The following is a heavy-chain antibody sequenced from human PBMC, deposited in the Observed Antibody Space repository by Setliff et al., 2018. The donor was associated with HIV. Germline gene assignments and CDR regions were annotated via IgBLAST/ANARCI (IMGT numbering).Heavy chain of an antibody. V-gene: IGHV4-31*03. Sequence: SETLFLTCTVSGGSISSGGYYWSWIRQHPGKGLKWIGYIYYSGSTYCNPSLKSRVTISADTSKNQCSLKLSSVTAADTAVYYCVRVFQATDTFDIWGQGTMVTVSS. CDR3: VRVFQATDTFDI. CDR1: GGSISSGGYY. CDR2: IYYSGST. D-gene: IGHD3-3*01. J-gene: IGHJ3*02.